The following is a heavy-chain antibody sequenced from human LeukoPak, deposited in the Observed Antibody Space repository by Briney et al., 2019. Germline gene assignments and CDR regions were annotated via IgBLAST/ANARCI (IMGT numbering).Heavy chain of an antibody. V-gene: IGHV4-38-2*02. CDR2: IYTSGST. Sequence: SETLSLTCTVSGYSISSGYYWGWIRQPPGKGLEWIGRIYTSGSTNYNPSLKSRVTMSVDTSKNQFSLKLSSVTAADTAVYYCARVLRQIGGWFDPWGQGTLVTVSS. CDR3: ARVLRQIGGWFDP. J-gene: IGHJ5*02. D-gene: IGHD3-10*01. CDR1: GYSISSGYY.